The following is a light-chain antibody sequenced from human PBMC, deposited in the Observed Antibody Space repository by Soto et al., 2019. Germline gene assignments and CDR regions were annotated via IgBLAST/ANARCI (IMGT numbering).Light chain of an antibody. CDR2: AAS. Sequence: AILMTQSPSSFSASTGDRVTITCRASQGISSYLAWYQQTPGKAPKLLIYAASTLQSGVPSRFSGSGSGTDFTFTISSLKPEDIATYYCQQYETIPTFGQGTRLEI. V-gene: IGKV1-8*01. CDR3: QQYETIPT. J-gene: IGKJ5*01. CDR1: QGISSY.